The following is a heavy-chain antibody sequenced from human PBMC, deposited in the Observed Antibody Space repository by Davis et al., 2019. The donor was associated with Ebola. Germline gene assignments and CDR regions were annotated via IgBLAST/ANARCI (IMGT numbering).Heavy chain of an antibody. J-gene: IGHJ2*01. Sequence: GESLKISCAASGFTFSSYDMHWVRQATGKGLEWVSAIGTAGDTYYPGSVKGRFTISRENAKNSLYLQMNSLRAGDTAVYYCARARVSGADFDLWGRGTLVTVSS. V-gene: IGHV3-13*01. CDR1: GFTFSSYD. CDR2: IGTAGDT. CDR3: ARARVSGADFDL. D-gene: IGHD3-10*01.